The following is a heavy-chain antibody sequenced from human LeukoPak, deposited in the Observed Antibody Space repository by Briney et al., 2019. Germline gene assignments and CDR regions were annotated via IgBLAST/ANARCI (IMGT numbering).Heavy chain of an antibody. V-gene: IGHV1-3*01. J-gene: IGHJ4*02. CDR1: GYTFTSYA. CDR2: INAGNGNT. CDR3: ARDRNAVVVAATFDY. Sequence: EASVKVSCKASGYTFTSYAMHWVRQAPGQRLEWMGWINAGNGNTKYSQKFQGRVTITRDTSASTAYMELSSLRSEDTAVYYCARDRNAVVVAATFDYWGQGTLVTVSS. D-gene: IGHD2-15*01.